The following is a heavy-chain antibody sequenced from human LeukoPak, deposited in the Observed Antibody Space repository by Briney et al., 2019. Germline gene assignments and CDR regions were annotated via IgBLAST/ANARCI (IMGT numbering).Heavy chain of an antibody. V-gene: IGHV4-39*07. CDR1: GASISSGSYY. CDR2: IHYSGST. J-gene: IGHJ4*02. CDR3: IRENPQQGSEDY. D-gene: IGHD3-10*01. Sequence: SETLSLTCTVSGASISSGSYYWGWIRQPPGKGLEWIGTIHYSGSTYYNPSLKSRLTISVDTSRNQFSLRLSSVTAADTAVYYCIRENPQQGSEDYWGQGTLVTVSS.